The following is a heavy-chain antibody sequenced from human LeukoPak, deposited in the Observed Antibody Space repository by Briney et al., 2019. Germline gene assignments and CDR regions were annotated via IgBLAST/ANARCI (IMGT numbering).Heavy chain of an antibody. V-gene: IGHV4-31*03. J-gene: IGHJ4*02. D-gene: IGHD2-2*01. Sequence: SETLSLTCTVSGGSISSGGYYWSWIRQHPGKGLEWIGYIYYSGSTYYNPSLKSRVTISVDTSKNQFSLKLSSVTAADTAVYYCAGGGFPDCSSTSCHRVVGRAFDYWGQGTLVTVSS. CDR2: IYYSGST. CDR3: AGGGFPDCSSTSCHRVVGRAFDY. CDR1: GGSISSGGYY.